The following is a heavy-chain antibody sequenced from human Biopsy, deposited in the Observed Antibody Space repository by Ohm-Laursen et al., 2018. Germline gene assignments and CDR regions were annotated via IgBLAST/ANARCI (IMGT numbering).Heavy chain of an antibody. CDR1: GDSISSYY. J-gene: IGHJ2*01. CDR3: ARDRGYYSDRTVPGYFDL. CDR2: VNYTGST. V-gene: IGHV4-59*01. Sequence: SETLSLTCTVSGDSISSYYWSWIRQPPGKGLQWIGYVNYTGSTYYNPSLQRRVTISVDTSKNHFPLMLRSVTPADTAIYYCARDRGYYSDRTVPGYFDLWGRGTLVTVSS. D-gene: IGHD3-22*01.